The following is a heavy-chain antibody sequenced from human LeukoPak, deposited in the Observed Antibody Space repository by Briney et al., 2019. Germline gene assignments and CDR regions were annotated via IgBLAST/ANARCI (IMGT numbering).Heavy chain of an antibody. D-gene: IGHD4/OR15-4a*01. V-gene: IGHV3-21*01. CDR2: ISGSSTYI. Sequence: GGSLRLSCAASGFTFSSYEMNWVRQAPGKGLEWVSSISGSSTYIYYADSVQGRFTISRDNAKNSLYLQMNSLRAEDTAVYYCARDLSRGADYWGQGTLVIVSS. CDR3: ARDLSRGADY. CDR1: GFTFSSYE. J-gene: IGHJ4*02.